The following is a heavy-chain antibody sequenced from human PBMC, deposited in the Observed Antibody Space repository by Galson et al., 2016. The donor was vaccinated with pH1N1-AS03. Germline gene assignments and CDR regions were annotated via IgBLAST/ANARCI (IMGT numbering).Heavy chain of an antibody. D-gene: IGHD3-22*01. CDR2: ISWNNGST. V-gene: IGHV3-9*01. J-gene: IGHJ4*02. CDR3: AKGAQKRIFHYDISGFLY. Sequence: SLRLSCAGSGFTFDDYAMHWVRQAPGKGLEWVAGISWNNGSTGYADSVKGRFIVSRDNAKNSRYLQMNSLRPEDKAFYYCAKGAQKRIFHYDISGFLYWGQGTLVTVSS. CDR1: GFTFDDYA.